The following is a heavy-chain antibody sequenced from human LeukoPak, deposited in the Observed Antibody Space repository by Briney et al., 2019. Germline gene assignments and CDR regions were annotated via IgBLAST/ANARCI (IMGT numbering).Heavy chain of an antibody. J-gene: IGHJ4*02. CDR1: GHTLTSYD. V-gene: IGHV1-8*01. CDR3: ARGPPNWGYDY. CDR2: MSPNSGDT. Sequence: ASVKGSCKASGHTLTSYDFKWVRQANGQRPEWMGWMSPNSGDTGYAQKFQDRVTMTRNTSISTAYMELSSLRSDDTAVYYCARGPPNWGYDYWGPGTLVTVSS. D-gene: IGHD7-27*01.